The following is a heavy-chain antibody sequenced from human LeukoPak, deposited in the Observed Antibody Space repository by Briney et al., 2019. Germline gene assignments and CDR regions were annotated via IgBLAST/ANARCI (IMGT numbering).Heavy chain of an antibody. CDR3: ARRGFYGGWHHFDY. D-gene: IGHD6-19*01. CDR2: IYTSGST. J-gene: IGHJ4*02. Sequence: SETLSLTCTVSGGSISSYYWSWIRQPAGKGLEWIGRIYTSGSTNYNPSLKSRVTISVDTSKNQFSLKLSSVTAADTAVYYCARRGFYGGWHHFDYWGRGTLVTVSS. V-gene: IGHV4-4*07. CDR1: GGSISSYY.